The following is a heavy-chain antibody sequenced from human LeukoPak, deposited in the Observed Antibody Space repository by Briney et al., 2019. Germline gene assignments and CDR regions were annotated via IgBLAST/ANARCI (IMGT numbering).Heavy chain of an antibody. D-gene: IGHD5-18*01. CDR2: IFYSGRT. J-gene: IGHJ4*02. V-gene: IGHV4-4*02. CDR1: GGSISSSNW. CDR3: ARGQKYTSGYRVTELGSRYSDY. Sequence: PSGTLSLTCAVSGGSISSSNWWSWVRQPPGKGLEWIGYIFYSGRTNYNPSLKSRVTLSVDTSKNWSSLRLTSVTAADTAVYYCARGQKYTSGYRVTELGSRYSDYWGQGARVTVSP.